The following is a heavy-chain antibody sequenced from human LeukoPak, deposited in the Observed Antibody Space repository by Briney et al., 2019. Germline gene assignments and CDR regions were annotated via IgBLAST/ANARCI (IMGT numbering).Heavy chain of an antibody. CDR3: ARGHTATAFDP. CDR2: INHSGST. D-gene: IGHD5-18*01. Sequence: PSETLSLTGAVYGGSFSGYYWSWIRQPPGKGLEWIGEINHSGSTNYNPSLKSRVTISVDTSKNQFSLKLSSVTAADTAVYYCARGHTATAFDPWGQGTLVTVSS. J-gene: IGHJ5*02. V-gene: IGHV4-34*01. CDR1: GGSFSGYY.